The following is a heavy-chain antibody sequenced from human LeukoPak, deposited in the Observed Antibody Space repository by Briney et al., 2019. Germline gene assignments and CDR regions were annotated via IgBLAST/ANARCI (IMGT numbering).Heavy chain of an antibody. J-gene: IGHJ5*02. V-gene: IGHV3-7*03. CDR2: IKPDGSER. D-gene: IGHD6-13*01. Sequence: GGSLRLSCAASGFIFSDYYMNWVRQAPGKGLEWVAHIKPDGSERAYADSVKGRFTISRDNAKNSVFLQMNSLRVEDTARYFCARCMVLSQGWCNWFDPWGQGTLVTVSS. CDR3: ARCMVLSQGWCNWFDP. CDR1: GFIFSDYY.